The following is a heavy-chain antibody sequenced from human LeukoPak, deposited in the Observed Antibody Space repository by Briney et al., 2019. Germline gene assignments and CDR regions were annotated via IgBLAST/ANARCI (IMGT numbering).Heavy chain of an antibody. CDR3: ARVWPYCSSTSCTPGGMDV. V-gene: IGHV4-59*07. J-gene: IGHJ6*04. Sequence: SDTLSLTRSVSGRPISSYHGSWIPPPPGKGPDWIGYIYYSGSTNYNPSLKSRVTISVDTSKNQFSLKLSSVTAADTAVYYCARVWPYCSSTSCTPGGMDVWGKGTTVTVSS. D-gene: IGHD2-2*01. CDR2: IYYSGST. CDR1: GRPISSYH.